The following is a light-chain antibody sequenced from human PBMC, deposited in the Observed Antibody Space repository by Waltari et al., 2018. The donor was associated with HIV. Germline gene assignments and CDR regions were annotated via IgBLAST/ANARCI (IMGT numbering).Light chain of an antibody. CDR1: QIITSC. Sequence: DIQLTQSPSSLSASIGDRVTMTCRASQIITSCLNWYRQTPGKAPELLIDAASVLQNRLPSRFSASGSETDYTLTSSSVQPEDFATYFCQQTYTLPLTFGPGTKVDVK. CDR3: QQTYTLPLT. V-gene: IGKV1-39*01. CDR2: AAS. J-gene: IGKJ3*01.